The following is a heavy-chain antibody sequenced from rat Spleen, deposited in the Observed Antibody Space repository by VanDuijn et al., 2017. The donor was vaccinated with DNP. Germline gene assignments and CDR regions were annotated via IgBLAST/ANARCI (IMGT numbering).Heavy chain of an antibody. CDR1: GFSLTSYT. J-gene: IGHJ4*01. V-gene: IGHV2-6*01. D-gene: IGHD1-2*01. Sequence: QVQLKESGPGLVQPSQTLSLTCTVSGFSLTSYTVSWVRQPPGKGLEWIAAISSGGSTYYNSALKSRLSISRDTSKSQVFLKMNSLQTEDTAMYFCARRYSSYLGAMDAWGQGTSVTVSS. CDR3: ARRYSSYLGAMDA. CDR2: ISSGGST.